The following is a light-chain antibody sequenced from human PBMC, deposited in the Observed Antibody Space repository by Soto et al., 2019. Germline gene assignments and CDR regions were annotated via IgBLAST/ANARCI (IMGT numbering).Light chain of an antibody. J-gene: IGKJ4*01. CDR1: QSIGTY. CDR2: AVS. V-gene: IGKV1-39*01. Sequence: DIQMTQYPSSLSASVGDRVTITCRASQSIGTYLDWYQYKPGKAPKVVIYAVSSLQAGFPSRFSGSGSGTDFTLTVSSLQPEDSATYYCQHSYVTPVTFGGGTKVDIK. CDR3: QHSYVTPVT.